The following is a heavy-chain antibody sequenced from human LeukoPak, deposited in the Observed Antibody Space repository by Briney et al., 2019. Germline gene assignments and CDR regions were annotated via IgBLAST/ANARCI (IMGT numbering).Heavy chain of an antibody. Sequence: ASVKVSCKVSGYTLTELSMHWVRQAPGKGLEWMGGFDPEDGETIYAQKFQGRVTMTEDTSTDTAYMELSSLRSEDTAVYYCATGLVGATFLHDAFDIWGQGTVVTVSS. CDR3: ATGLVGATFLHDAFDI. CDR1: GYTLTELS. V-gene: IGHV1-24*01. J-gene: IGHJ3*02. CDR2: FDPEDGET. D-gene: IGHD1-26*01.